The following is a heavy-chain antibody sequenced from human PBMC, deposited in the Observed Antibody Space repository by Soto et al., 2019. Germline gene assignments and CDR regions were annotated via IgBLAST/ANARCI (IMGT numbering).Heavy chain of an antibody. CDR2: ISYPGSNK. Sequence: QVQLVESGGGVVQPGRSLRLSCAPSGFTFSTYGTHWHRQAPGTGLEWVAVISYPGSNKYYADSVKSRFTISRDNSKNTLYLQMNSLRAEDTAVYYCAYYDADAFDIWGKGTMVTVSS. J-gene: IGHJ3*02. V-gene: IGHV3-30*03. CDR1: GFTFSTYG. CDR3: AYYDADAFDI. D-gene: IGHD3-22*01.